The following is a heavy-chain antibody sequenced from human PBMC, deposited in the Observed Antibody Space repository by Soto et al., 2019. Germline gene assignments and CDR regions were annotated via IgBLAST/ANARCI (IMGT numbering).Heavy chain of an antibody. J-gene: IGHJ5*02. D-gene: IGHD3-3*01. CDR2: INAGNGDT. CDR3: ARGLRITIFGVVNFRFDP. CDR1: GYTFFSYA. Sequence: ASVKVSCKASGYTFFSYAIHWVRQAPGHGLEWMGWINAGNGDTKYSPKFQGRVTMTRNTSISTAYMELSSLRSEDTAVYYCARGLRITIFGVVNFRFDPWGQGTLVTVSS. V-gene: IGHV1-3*01.